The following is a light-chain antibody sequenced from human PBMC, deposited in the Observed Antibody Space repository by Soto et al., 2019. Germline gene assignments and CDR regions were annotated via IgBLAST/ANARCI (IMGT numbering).Light chain of an antibody. J-gene: IGLJ2*01. CDR3: SSYADSIVL. CDR1: SSDVGGYNY. V-gene: IGLV2-8*01. Sequence: QPVLAQPPSASGSPGQSVTLSCTGTSSDVGGYNYVSWYQQHPGKAPKLMISEVSKRPSGVPDRFSGSKSGNTASLTVSGLQAEDEADYYCSSYADSIVLFGGGTQLTVL. CDR2: EVS.